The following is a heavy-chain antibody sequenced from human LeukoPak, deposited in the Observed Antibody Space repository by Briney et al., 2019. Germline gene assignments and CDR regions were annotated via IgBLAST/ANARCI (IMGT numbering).Heavy chain of an antibody. J-gene: IGHJ5*02. Sequence: SETLSLTCTVSGGSISSYYWSWIRQPPGKGLEWIGYIYYSGSTNYNPSLKSRVTISVDTSKNQFSLKLSSVTAADTAVYYCARGYYDFWSGYDEFDPWGQGTLVTASS. CDR2: IYYSGST. V-gene: IGHV4-59*01. CDR1: GGSISSYY. D-gene: IGHD3-3*01. CDR3: ARGYYDFWSGYDEFDP.